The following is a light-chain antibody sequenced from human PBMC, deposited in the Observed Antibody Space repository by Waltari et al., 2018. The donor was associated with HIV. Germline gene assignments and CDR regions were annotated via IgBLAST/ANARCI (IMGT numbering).Light chain of an antibody. CDR2: TNN. CDR3: AAWDDSLNAVV. Sequence: QSVLTQPPSASGTPGQRVTISCSGSSPNIGSNYVYWYQQLPGTAPKLLIYTNNQRPSGVPDRFSGSKSGTSASLAITGLQSEDDTDYYCAAWDDSLNAVVFGGGTKLTVL. V-gene: IGLV1-47*01. CDR1: SPNIGSNY. J-gene: IGLJ2*01.